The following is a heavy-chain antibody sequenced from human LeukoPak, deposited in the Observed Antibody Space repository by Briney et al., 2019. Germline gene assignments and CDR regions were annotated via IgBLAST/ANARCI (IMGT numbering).Heavy chain of an antibody. CDR3: ARSRGFQSRWHFDY. D-gene: IGHD3-10*01. CDR2: IIPIFGTA. V-gene: IGHV1-69*13. J-gene: IGHJ4*02. CDR1: GGTFSSYA. Sequence: SVKVSCKASGGTFSSYAISWVRQAPGQGLEWMGGIIPIFGTANYAQKFQGRVTITADESTSTAYMELSSLRSEDTAVYYCARSRGFQSRWHFDYWGQGTLVTVSS.